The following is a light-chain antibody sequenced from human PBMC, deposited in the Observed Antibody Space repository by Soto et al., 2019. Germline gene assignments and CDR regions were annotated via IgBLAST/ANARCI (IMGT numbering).Light chain of an antibody. CDR1: RDISVY. V-gene: IGKV1-33*01. CDR3: QQDDNLPPYT. CDR2: DAS. Sequence: DIQMTQSPSSLSASLGDRVTITCQASRDISVYLNWYQQKPGKPTKLIVYDASNLQTGVPSRFSGSGSGTHFSFTISSLQPEDIETYYCQQDDNLPPYTFGQGTTLEIK. J-gene: IGKJ2*01.